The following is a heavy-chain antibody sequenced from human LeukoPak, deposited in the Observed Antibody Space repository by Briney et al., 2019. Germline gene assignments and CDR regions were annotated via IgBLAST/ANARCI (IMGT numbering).Heavy chain of an antibody. D-gene: IGHD3-10*01. CDR2: ISYDGSNK. Sequence: PGGTLRLFCAASGFTFSSYGSHWVRHAPPTGLELLPVISYDGSNKYYADSVKGRFAISRDNSKNTLYLQMNSLRAEDTAVYYCAKYSGGVRGAIYPPDYWGQGTLVTVSS. V-gene: IGHV3-30*18. CDR3: AKYSGGVRGAIYPPDY. CDR1: GFTFSSYG. J-gene: IGHJ4*02.